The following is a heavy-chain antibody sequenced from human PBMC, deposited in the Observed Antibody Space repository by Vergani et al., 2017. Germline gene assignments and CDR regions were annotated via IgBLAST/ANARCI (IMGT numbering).Heavy chain of an antibody. V-gene: IGHV3-30*03. CDR2: ISYDGDTT. J-gene: IGHJ4*02. CDR3: AGPQGTSAYYYGGFDY. CDR1: GFRFSDYG. D-gene: IGHD3-22*01. Sequence: HVQMVESGGGVVQPGRSLRLSCAVSGFRFSDYGMHWIRQAPGRGLEWVALISYDGDTTYYEDSVKGRFTISRDNSKNTLFLQMHSLTAEDTAIYYCAGPQGTSAYYYGGFDYWGQGILVTVSS.